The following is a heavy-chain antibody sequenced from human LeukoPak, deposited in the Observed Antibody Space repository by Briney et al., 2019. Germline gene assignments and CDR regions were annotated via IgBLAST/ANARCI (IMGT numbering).Heavy chain of an antibody. Sequence: PGGSLRLSCEASGFTFSRYAMNWVRQVPGKGLEWVSLISTSGNTNYADSVNGRFTISRDNSKRTLYLHMDTLRVEDTAVYYCAKDLDSTNLYEGPEDFWGQGTLVTVSS. J-gene: IGHJ4*02. D-gene: IGHD2/OR15-2a*01. V-gene: IGHV3-23*01. CDR2: ISTSGNT. CDR3: AKDLDSTNLYEGPEDF. CDR1: GFTFSRYA.